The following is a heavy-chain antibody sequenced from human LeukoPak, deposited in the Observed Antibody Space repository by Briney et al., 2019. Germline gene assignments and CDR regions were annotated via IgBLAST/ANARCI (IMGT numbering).Heavy chain of an antibody. D-gene: IGHD3-3*01. J-gene: IGHJ6*02. Sequence: PSETLSLTCAVYGGSFSGYYWSWIRQPPGKGLEWIGEINHSGSTNYNPSLKSRVTISVDTSKNQFSLKLSSVTAADTAVYYCARSQGGVDFWSGLYYYYGMDVWGQGTTVTVSS. V-gene: IGHV4-34*01. CDR1: GGSFSGYY. CDR2: INHSGST. CDR3: ARSQGGVDFWSGLYYYYGMDV.